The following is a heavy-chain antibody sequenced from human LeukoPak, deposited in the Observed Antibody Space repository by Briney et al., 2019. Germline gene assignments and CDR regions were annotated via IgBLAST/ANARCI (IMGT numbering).Heavy chain of an antibody. J-gene: IGHJ6*02. Sequence: PGRSLRLSCAASGFTFSSYAMYWVRQAPGKGLEWVSVIYSGGSTYYADSVKGRFTISRDNSKNTLYLQMNSLRAEDTAVYYCARTHSSTYYYYYGMDVWGQGTTVTVSS. CDR1: GFTFSSYA. D-gene: IGHD2-2*01. CDR2: IYSGGST. CDR3: ARTHSSTYYYYYGMDV. V-gene: IGHV3-53*01.